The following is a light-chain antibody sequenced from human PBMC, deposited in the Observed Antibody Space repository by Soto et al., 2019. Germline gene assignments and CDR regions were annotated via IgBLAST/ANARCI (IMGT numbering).Light chain of an antibody. J-gene: IGKJ5*01. CDR1: HSFRSSY. Sequence: EIVLTQSPGTLSLSPGERATLSFRASHSFRSSYLAWYQQKPGQAPRLLIFGASTRATGIPDRFSGSESGTDFTLTISRLEPEAFPMYYCQQYHTSPITFGHGTRLEI. V-gene: IGKV3-20*01. CDR2: GAS. CDR3: QQYHTSPIT.